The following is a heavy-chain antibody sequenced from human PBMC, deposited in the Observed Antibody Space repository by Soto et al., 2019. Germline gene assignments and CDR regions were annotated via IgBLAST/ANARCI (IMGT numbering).Heavy chain of an antibody. Sequence: EVQLLESGGGLVQPGGSLRLSCAASGFTFSSYGMSWVRQAPGKGLEWVSAISGSGGSTYYADSVKGRFTISRDNSKNPLNLQRNSWRAENPPVYYCAIAPLVVATSPCDAGGQGPLVTVSS. J-gene: IGHJ4*02. CDR1: GFTFSSYG. CDR2: ISGSGGST. V-gene: IGHV3-23*01. CDR3: AIAPLVVATSPCDA. D-gene: IGHD1-26*01.